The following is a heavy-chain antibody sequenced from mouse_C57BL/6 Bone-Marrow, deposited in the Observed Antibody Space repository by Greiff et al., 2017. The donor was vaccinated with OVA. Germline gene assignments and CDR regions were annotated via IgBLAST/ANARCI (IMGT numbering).Heavy chain of an antibody. D-gene: IGHD1-1*01. J-gene: IGHJ3*01. V-gene: IGHV1-54*01. CDR2: FNPGSGGT. CDR1: GYAFTNYL. Sequence: QVQLKQSGAELVRPGTSVKVSCKASGYAFTNYLIEWVKQRPGQGLEWIGVFNPGSGGTNYNEKFKGKATLTADKSSSTAYMQLSSLTSEDSAVYFCARRGSSYRGFAYWGQGTLVTVSA. CDR3: ARRGSSYRGFAY.